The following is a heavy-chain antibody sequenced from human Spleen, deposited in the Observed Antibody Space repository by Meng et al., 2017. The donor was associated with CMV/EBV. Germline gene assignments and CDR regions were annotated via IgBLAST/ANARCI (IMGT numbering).Heavy chain of an antibody. CDR3: ARTVPVSDYDVLTGYAYGMDV. Sequence: GSLRLSCTVSGGSISSYYWSWIRQPPGKGLEWIGYIYYSGSTNYNPSLKSRVTISVDTSKNQFSLKLSSVTAADTAVYYCARTVPVSDYDVLTGYAYGMDVWGQGTTVTVSS. V-gene: IGHV4-59*01. CDR1: GGSISSYY. J-gene: IGHJ6*02. D-gene: IGHD3-9*01. CDR2: IYYSGST.